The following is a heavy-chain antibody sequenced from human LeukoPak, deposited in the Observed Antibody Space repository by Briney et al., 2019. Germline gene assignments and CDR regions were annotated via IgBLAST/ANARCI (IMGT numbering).Heavy chain of an antibody. Sequence: SETLSLTCTVSGGSISSSRYYWGWIRQPPGKGLEWVGSIYYSGSTYYNPSLKSRVTISVDTSKNQFSLKLSSVTAADTAVYYCASNRPGYSSSWYRGYFDYWGQGTLVTVSS. CDR1: GGSISSSRYY. CDR3: ASNRPGYSSSWYRGYFDY. J-gene: IGHJ4*02. CDR2: IYYSGST. V-gene: IGHV4-39*01. D-gene: IGHD6-13*01.